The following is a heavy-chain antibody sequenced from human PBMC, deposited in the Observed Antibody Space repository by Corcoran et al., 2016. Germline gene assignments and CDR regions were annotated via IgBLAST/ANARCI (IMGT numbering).Heavy chain of an antibody. CDR3: ARVPIVVVPAAISTDPDYYYGMDV. V-gene: IGHV1-46*01. Sequence: QVQLVQSGAEVKKPGASVKVSCKASGYTFTSYYMPWVRQAPGQGLEWMGIINPSGGSTSYAQKFPGRVTMTRATSTSTVYMELSSLRSADTAVYNFARVPIVVVPAAISTDPDYYYGMDVWGQGTTVTVSS. D-gene: IGHD2-2*02. CDR2: INPSGGST. J-gene: IGHJ6*02. CDR1: GYTFTSYY.